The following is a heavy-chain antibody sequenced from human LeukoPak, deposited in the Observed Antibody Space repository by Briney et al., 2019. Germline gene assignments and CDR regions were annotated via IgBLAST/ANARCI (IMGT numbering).Heavy chain of an antibody. CDR2: ISSSSSYI. CDR1: GFTFVNYG. V-gene: IGHV3-21*01. J-gene: IGHJ4*02. Sequence: GGSLRLSCTASGFTFVNYGMSWVRQAPGKGLEWVSSISSSSSYIYYADSAKGRFTISRDNAKNSLYLQMNSLRAEDTAVYYCARATGSSWFFDYWGQGTLVTVSS. CDR3: ARATGSSWFFDY. D-gene: IGHD6-13*01.